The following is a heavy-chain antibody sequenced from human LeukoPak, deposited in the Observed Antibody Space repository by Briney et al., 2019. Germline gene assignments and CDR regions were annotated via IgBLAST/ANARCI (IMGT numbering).Heavy chain of an antibody. CDR2: IYNSGST. V-gene: IGHV4-30-4*01. Sequence: SETLSLTCTVSGGSISSGDYYWSWIRQPPGAGLEWIGYIYNSGSTYYNPSLRSRVTISVDTSKNQFSLKLNSMTAADTAVYYCTAQGGWYIDYWGQGTLVTVSS. J-gene: IGHJ4*02. D-gene: IGHD6-19*01. CDR1: GGSISSGDYY. CDR3: TAQGGWYIDY.